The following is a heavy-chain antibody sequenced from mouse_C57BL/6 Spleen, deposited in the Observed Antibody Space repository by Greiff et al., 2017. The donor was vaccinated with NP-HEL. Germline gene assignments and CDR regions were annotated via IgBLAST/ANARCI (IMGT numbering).Heavy chain of an antibody. V-gene: IGHV1-42*01. CDR1: GYSFTGYY. J-gene: IGHJ2*01. D-gene: IGHD1-1*01. CDR3: ARGDYYGRVDY. Sequence: EVQLQQSGPELVKPGASVKISCKASGYSFTGYYMNWVKQSPEKSLEWIGEINPSTGGTTYNQKFKAKATLTVDKSSSTAYMQLKSLTSEDSAVYYCARGDYYGRVDYWGQGTTLTVSS. CDR2: INPSTGGT.